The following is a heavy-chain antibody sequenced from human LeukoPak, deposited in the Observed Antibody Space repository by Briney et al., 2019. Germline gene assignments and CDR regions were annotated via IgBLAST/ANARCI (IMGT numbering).Heavy chain of an antibody. V-gene: IGHV3-48*04. Sequence: PGGSLRLSCAASGFTFSSYSMNWVRQAPGKGLEWVSYISSSSSTIFYADSVKGRFTISRDNAKNSLYLQMNSLRAEDTAVYYCARDLAVAGVAPDYWGQGTLVTVSS. J-gene: IGHJ4*02. CDR1: GFTFSSYS. CDR2: ISSSSSTI. CDR3: ARDLAVAGVAPDY. D-gene: IGHD6-19*01.